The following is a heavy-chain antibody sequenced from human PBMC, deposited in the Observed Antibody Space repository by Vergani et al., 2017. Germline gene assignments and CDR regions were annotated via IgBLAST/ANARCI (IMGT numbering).Heavy chain of an antibody. CDR1: GYSFTSYW. Sequence: EVQLVQSGAEVKKPGESLKISCKGSGYSFTSYWIGWVRQMPGKGLEWMGIIYPGDSDTRYSPSFQGQVTISADKSISTAYLQWSSLKASDTAMYYCATYHVPYSGYRTPYDDDAFYIWSQGTMVTVSS. D-gene: IGHD3-22*01. V-gene: IGHV5-51*03. CDR3: ATYHVPYSGYRTPYDDDAFYI. CDR2: IYPGDSDT. J-gene: IGHJ3*02.